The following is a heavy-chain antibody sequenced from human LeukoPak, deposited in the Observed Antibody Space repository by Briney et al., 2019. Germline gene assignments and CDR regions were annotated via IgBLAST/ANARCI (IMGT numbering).Heavy chain of an antibody. CDR1: GFTFSNAW. V-gene: IGHV3-15*01. D-gene: IGHD2-2*01. CDR2: IKSKTEGGTT. Sequence: GGSLRLSCAASGFTFSNAWMSWVRQAPGKGLEWVGRIKSKTEGGTTDYAAPVKGRFTISRDDSKNTLYLQMNSLKTEITAVCYCTARYCRSTSCYGEYFQRWGQGTLVTVSS. J-gene: IGHJ1*01. CDR3: TARYCRSTSCYGEYFQR.